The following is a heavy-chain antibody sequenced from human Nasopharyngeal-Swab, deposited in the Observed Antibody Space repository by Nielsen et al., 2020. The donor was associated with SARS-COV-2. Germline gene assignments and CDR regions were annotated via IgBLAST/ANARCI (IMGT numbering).Heavy chain of an antibody. CDR3: ARVVCSGGSCYQNRYYFDY. V-gene: IGHV3-74*01. J-gene: IGHJ4*02. D-gene: IGHD2-15*01. CDR1: GFTFSSYW. CDR2: INSDGSST. Sequence: GESRKIACAASGFTFSSYWMHWVRQAPGKGLVWVSRINSDGSSTSYADSVKGRFTISRDNAKNTLYLQMNSLRAEDTAVYYCARVVCSGGSCYQNRYYFDYWGQGTLVTVSS.